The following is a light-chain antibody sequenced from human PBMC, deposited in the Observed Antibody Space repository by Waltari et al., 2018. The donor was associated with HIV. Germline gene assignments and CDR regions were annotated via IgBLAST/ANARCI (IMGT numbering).Light chain of an antibody. CDR2: EVS. CDR3: VSYTSSSTLYV. J-gene: IGLJ1*01. V-gene: IGLV2-14*01. Sequence: QSALPQPASVSGSPGQSITISCTGTSSDVGGYNYVSWYQQHPGKAPKLMIYEVSNRPTGVSNRFSGSKSGNTASLTISGLQAEDEADYYCVSYTSSSTLYVFGTGTKVTVL. CDR1: SSDVGGYNY.